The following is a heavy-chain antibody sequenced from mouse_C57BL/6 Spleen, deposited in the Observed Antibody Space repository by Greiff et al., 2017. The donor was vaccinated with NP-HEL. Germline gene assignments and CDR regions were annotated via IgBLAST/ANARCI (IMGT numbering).Heavy chain of an antibody. V-gene: IGHV14-2*01. Sequence: EVKLVESGAELVKPGASVKLSCTASGFNIKDYYMHWVKQRTEQGLEWIGRIDPEDGETKYAPKFQGKATITADTSSNTAYLQLSSLTSEDTAVYYCARRITTVVVDYFDYWGQGTTLTVSS. J-gene: IGHJ2*01. CDR3: ARRITTVVVDYFDY. CDR2: IDPEDGET. D-gene: IGHD1-1*01. CDR1: GFNIKDYY.